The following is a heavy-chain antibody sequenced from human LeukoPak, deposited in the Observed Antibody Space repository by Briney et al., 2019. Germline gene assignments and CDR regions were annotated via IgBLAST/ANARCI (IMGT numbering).Heavy chain of an antibody. CDR1: GGSISSYY. CDR2: IYYSGST. CDR3: ARGALPDTAMAKGGAFDI. Sequence: KPSDTLSLTFTVSGGSISSYYWSWIRQPPGKGLEWIGYIYYSGSTNYNPSLKSRVTISVDTSKNQFSLKLSSVTAADTAVYYCARGALPDTAMAKGGAFDIWGQGTMVTVSS. J-gene: IGHJ3*02. D-gene: IGHD5-18*01. V-gene: IGHV4-59*01.